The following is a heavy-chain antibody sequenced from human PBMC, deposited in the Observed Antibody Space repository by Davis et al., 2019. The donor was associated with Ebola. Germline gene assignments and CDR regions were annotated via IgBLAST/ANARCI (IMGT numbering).Heavy chain of an antibody. J-gene: IGHJ4*02. D-gene: IGHD3-22*01. CDR2: INDSGST. CDR3: ARGAITYYYDSSGYGVSYYFDY. V-gene: IGHV4-34*01. Sequence: MPSETLSLTCAVYGGSFSGLYWSWIRQSPGKGLEWIGEINDSGSTYYNPSLKSRVTISVDTSKNQFSLKLSSVTAADTAVYYCARGAITYYYDSSGYGVSYYFDYWGQGTLVTVSS. CDR1: GGSFSGLY.